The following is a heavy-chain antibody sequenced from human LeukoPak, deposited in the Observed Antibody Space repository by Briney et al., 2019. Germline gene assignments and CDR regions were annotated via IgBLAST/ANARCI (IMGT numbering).Heavy chain of an antibody. Sequence: PGGSLRLSCAASGFTFSSYSMNWVRHAPGKGLEWVSSISSSSSYIYYADSVKGRFTTSRDNAKNSLYLQMNSLRAEDTAVYYCARDPSQSSGYLSPHFDYWGQGTLVTVSS. V-gene: IGHV3-21*01. J-gene: IGHJ4*02. CDR1: GFTFSSYS. CDR3: ARDPSQSSGYLSPHFDY. CDR2: ISSSSSYI. D-gene: IGHD3-22*01.